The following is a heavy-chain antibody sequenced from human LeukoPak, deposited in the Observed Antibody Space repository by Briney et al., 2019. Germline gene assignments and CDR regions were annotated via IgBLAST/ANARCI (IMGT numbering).Heavy chain of an antibody. V-gene: IGHV3-7*03. D-gene: IGHD2-2*01. CDR2: IKQDGSEK. CDR1: GFSFSTYS. Sequence: GGSLRLSCAASGFSFSTYSFSWVRQAPGKGLEWVANIKQDGSEKYYVDSVKGRFTISRDNAKNSLYLQMNSLRAEDTAVYYCARATSSRIYYFDYWGQGTLVTVSS. J-gene: IGHJ4*02. CDR3: ARATSSRIYYFDY.